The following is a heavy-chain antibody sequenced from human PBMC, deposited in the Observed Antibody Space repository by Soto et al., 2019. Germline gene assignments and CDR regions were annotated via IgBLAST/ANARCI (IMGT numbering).Heavy chain of an antibody. CDR1: GYSFTSYW. CDR3: AREGIAAATGVYYYYGMDV. D-gene: IGHD6-13*01. Sequence: PGESLKISCKGSGYSFTSYWIGWVRQMPGKGLEWMGIIYPGDSDTRYSPSFQGQVTISADKSISTAYLQWSSLKASDTAMYYCAREGIAAATGVYYYYGMDVWGQGTTVTVSS. CDR2: IYPGDSDT. V-gene: IGHV5-51*01. J-gene: IGHJ6*02.